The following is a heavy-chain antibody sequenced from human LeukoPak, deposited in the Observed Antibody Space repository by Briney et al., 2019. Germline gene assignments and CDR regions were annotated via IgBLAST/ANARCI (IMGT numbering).Heavy chain of an antibody. D-gene: IGHD2-8*01. CDR2: ISGSGTTI. Sequence: GGSLRLSCAGSGFTFSDYYMNWIRQAPGKGLEWVSYISGSGTTIYYADSVKGRFTISRDNAKNSLYLQMNSLRAEDTAVYYCARVGNGIDYWGQGTLVTVSS. CDR3: ARVGNGIDY. CDR1: GFTFSDYY. J-gene: IGHJ4*02. V-gene: IGHV3-11*04.